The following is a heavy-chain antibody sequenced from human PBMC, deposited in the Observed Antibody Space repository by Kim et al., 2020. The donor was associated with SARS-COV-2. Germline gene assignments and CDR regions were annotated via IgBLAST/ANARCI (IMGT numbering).Heavy chain of an antibody. D-gene: IGHD1-26*01. V-gene: IGHV3-73*01. J-gene: IGHJ4*02. Sequence: EYAASVTGRFISSRDDSKNPAYLQMSSLRTEDTAVYFCTRRGVGATTSDYWGRGTLVTVSS. CDR3: TRRGVGATTSDY.